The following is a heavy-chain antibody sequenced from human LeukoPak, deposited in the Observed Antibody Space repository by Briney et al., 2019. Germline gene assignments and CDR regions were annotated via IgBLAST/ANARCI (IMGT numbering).Heavy chain of an antibody. Sequence: SETLSLTCTVSGGSISSYYWGWIRQPPGKGLEWIGYISYSGSTNYNPPLKSRVTISVDTSKNQFSLRLSSVTAADTAVYYCAREPRSPGGRGRPFDFWGQGTLVTVSS. J-gene: IGHJ4*02. CDR1: GGSISSYY. CDR2: ISYSGST. V-gene: IGHV4-59*01. CDR3: AREPRSPGGRGRPFDF. D-gene: IGHD2-15*01.